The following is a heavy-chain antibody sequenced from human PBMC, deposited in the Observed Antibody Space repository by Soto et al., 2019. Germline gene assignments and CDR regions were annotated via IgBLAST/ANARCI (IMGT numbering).Heavy chain of an antibody. CDR1: GFTFSSYG. J-gene: IGHJ4*02. Sequence: PGGSLRLSCAASGFTFSSYGMSWVRQAPGKGLEWVANIKQDGSETYYVDSVKGRFTISRDNAKNSLYLQMNSLRAEDTAVYYFARDLYESNYWGQGTLVTVSS. V-gene: IGHV3-7*01. D-gene: IGHD2-2*02. CDR2: IKQDGSET. CDR3: ARDLYESNY.